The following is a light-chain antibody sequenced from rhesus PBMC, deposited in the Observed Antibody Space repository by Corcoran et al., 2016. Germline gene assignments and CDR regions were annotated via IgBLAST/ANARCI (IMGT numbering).Light chain of an antibody. CDR2: RNN. CDR1: RNNVGNQG. V-gene: IGLV10-114*01. Sequence: QAGLTQPPSVSKGLRQTATLTCTGNRNNVGNQGAAWLQQHQGHPPKLLSYRNNNRTSGISERFSASRSGNTASLTITGLQPEDEADYYCSAWDSSLIVYIFGAGTRLTVL. J-gene: IGLJ1*01. CDR3: SAWDSSLIVYI.